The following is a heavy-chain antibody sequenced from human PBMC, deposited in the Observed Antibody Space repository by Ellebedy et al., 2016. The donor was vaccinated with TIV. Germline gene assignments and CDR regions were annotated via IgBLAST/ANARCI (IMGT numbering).Heavy chain of an antibody. CDR3: ARVEDGYNYDWFDP. CDR2: IIPIFGTA. V-gene: IGHV1-69*05. D-gene: IGHD5-24*01. J-gene: IGHJ5*02. CDR1: GGTFSSYA. Sequence: SVKVSCXASGGTFSSYAISWVRQAPGQGLEWMGGIIPIFGTANYAQKLQGRVTMTTDTSTSTAYMELRSLRSDDTAVYYCARVEDGYNYDWFDPWGQGTLVTVSS.